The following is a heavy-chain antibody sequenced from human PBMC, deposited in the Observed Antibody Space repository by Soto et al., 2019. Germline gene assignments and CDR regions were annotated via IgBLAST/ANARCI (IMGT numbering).Heavy chain of an antibody. D-gene: IGHD6-13*01. J-gene: IGHJ4*02. CDR3: ARGYGSSWVDY. CDR1: GFTFSGYS. CDR2: ISSSSNYI. Sequence: EVQLVESGGGLVKPGASLRLSCAASGFTFSGYSMDWVRQAPGKGLEWVSSISSSSNYIYYADSVKGRFTISRDNAKNSVYLHMNRLRTEDTAVYYCARGYGSSWVDYWGQGNLVTVSS. V-gene: IGHV3-21*01.